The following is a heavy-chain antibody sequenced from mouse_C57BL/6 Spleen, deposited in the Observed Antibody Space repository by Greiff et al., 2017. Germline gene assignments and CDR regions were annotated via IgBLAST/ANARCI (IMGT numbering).Heavy chain of an antibody. CDR2: IHPNSGST. V-gene: IGHV1-64*01. Sequence: QVQLQQPGAELVKPGASVKLSCKASGYTFTSYWMHWVKQRPGQGLEWIGMIHPNSGSTNYNEKFKSKATLTVDKSSSTAFMQLSGLTSEDSAVYYCARFTTVVADWYFDVWGTGTTVTVSS. J-gene: IGHJ1*03. CDR3: ARFTTVVADWYFDV. CDR1: GYTFTSYW. D-gene: IGHD1-1*01.